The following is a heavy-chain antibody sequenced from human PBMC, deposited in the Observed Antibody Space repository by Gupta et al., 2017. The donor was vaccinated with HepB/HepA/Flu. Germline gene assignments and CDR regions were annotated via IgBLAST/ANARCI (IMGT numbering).Heavy chain of an antibody. V-gene: IGHV4-59*01. J-gene: IGHJ6*02. CDR3: ARDVRSGMDV. CDR1: GGSITSYY. CDR2: IYYSGIT. Sequence: QVQLQESGPGLVKPSETLSLTCTVSGGSITSYYWSWVRQPPGKGLEWIGYIYYSGITNYNPSLKSRVNISVDTSKNQFSLKLSSVTAADTAVYDGARDVRSGMDVGGQGTTVTVYS.